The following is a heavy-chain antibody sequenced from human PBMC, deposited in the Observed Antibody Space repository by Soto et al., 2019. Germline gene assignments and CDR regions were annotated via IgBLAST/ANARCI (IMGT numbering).Heavy chain of an antibody. CDR1: GGSISSSSYY. J-gene: IGHJ3*02. D-gene: IGHD6-6*01. CDR3: ARQHKFWNIAARPGASDI. Sequence: NPSETLSLTCTVSGGSISSSSYYWGWIRQPPGKGLGWIGSIYYRGSTYYNPSLKSRVTISVDTSKNQFSLKLSSVTAADTAVYYCARQHKFWNIAARPGASDIWGQGTMVTVSS. V-gene: IGHV4-39*01. CDR2: IYYRGST.